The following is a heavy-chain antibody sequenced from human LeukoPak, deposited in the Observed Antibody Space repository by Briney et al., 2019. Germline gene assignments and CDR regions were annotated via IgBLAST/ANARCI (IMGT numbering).Heavy chain of an antibody. CDR2: LIPILGTA. D-gene: IGHD1-26*01. J-gene: IGHJ4*02. CDR3: ATYLVGSAHGPDS. V-gene: IGHV1-69*04. Sequence: GASVKVSCKPSGGTFSNYAVNWVRQAPGQGLEWMGRLIPILGTANYAQKFLGRVTITADKSTSTAFMELHSLRSEDTALYYCATYLVGSAHGPDSWGQGTLVAVFS. CDR1: GGTFSNYA.